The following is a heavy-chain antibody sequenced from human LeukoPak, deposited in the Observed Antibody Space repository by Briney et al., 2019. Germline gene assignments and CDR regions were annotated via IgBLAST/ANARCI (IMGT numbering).Heavy chain of an antibody. D-gene: IGHD3-9*01. V-gene: IGHV3-21*01. J-gene: IGHJ4*02. CDR1: GFTFSSYS. Sequence: PGGSLRLSCAASGFTFSSYSMNWVRQAPGKGLEWVSSISSSSSYIYYADSVKGRFTISRDNAKNSLYLQMNSLRAEDTAVYYCARAPAFDWLLPDYWGQGTLVTVSS. CDR3: ARAPAFDWLLPDY. CDR2: ISSSSSYI.